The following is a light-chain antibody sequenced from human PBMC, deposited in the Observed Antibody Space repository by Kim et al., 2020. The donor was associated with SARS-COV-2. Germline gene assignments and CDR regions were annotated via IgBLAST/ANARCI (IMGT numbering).Light chain of an antibody. CDR1: QSINIW. CDR2: QAS. CDR3: QQYNSYLYT. V-gene: IGKV1-5*03. J-gene: IGKJ2*01. Sequence: DIQMTQSPSTLSASVGDSVTVTCRASQSINIWLAWYQQKPGKAPKLLIYQASSLASGVPSRFSGSGSGTEFTLTISSLQPDDFATYYCQQYNSYLYTFGQGTKLEI.